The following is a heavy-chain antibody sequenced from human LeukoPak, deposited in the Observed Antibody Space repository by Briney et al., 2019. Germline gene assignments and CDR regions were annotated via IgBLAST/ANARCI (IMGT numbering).Heavy chain of an antibody. D-gene: IGHD5-18*01. CDR1: DYTFTSYG. V-gene: IGHV1-18*01. Sequence: SVKVSCKASDYTFTSYGISWVRQAPGQGLEWMGWISAYNGNTHYAQKLQGRVTMTTDSSTSTAYMELRSLRSDDTAVYYCAREGIQLWLDLSYWGQGTLVTVSS. CDR2: ISAYNGNT. J-gene: IGHJ4*02. CDR3: AREGIQLWLDLSY.